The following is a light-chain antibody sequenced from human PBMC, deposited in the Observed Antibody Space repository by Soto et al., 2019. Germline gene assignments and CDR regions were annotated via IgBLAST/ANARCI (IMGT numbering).Light chain of an antibody. CDR2: RAS. J-gene: IGKJ4*01. CDR1: QSVSSDY. V-gene: IGKV3-20*01. Sequence: EIVLTQSPGTLSLSLGERATLSCRASQSVSSDYVAWYRQKPGQVPTVLIYRASTRATGIPDRFSGSGSGTDFTLTSSRVEPEDVAVYYCQQYGSSPLTFGGGTRVEIK. CDR3: QQYGSSPLT.